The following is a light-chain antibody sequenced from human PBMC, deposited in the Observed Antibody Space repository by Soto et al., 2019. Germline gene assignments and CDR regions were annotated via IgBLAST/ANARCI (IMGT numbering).Light chain of an antibody. CDR2: DAS. V-gene: IGKV3-11*01. J-gene: IGKJ5*01. Sequence: IVLTQSPSTLSLSPGERATLSFRASQSVSSYLAWYQQKPGQAPRLLIYDASNRATGIPARFSGSGSGTDFTLTISSLEPEDFAVYYCPQSSNWSCRPTCAQGTR. CDR1: QSVSSY. CDR3: PQSSNWSCRPT.